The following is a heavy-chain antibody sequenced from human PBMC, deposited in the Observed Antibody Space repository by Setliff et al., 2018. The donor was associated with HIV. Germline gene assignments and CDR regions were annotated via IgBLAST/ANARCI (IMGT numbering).Heavy chain of an antibody. CDR2: IYTGGTT. J-gene: IGHJ4*02. D-gene: IGHD2-2*01. CDR1: GFTVSDNY. Sequence: GGSLRLSCAISGFTVSDNYMTWVRQTPGEGLEWVSLIYTGGTTYYADSVEGRFTISRDQYKNTLYLQMSTLRPEDTAVYYCVRVYDAVVLAGRLWGQGTLVTVSS. V-gene: IGHV3-66*02. CDR3: VRVYDAVVLAGRL.